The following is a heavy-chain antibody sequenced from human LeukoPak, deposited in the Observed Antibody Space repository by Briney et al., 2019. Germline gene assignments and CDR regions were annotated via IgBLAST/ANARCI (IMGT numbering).Heavy chain of an antibody. D-gene: IGHD5-12*01. CDR2: ISSSSSYI. CDR3: ARDARGYDYYYGMDV. V-gene: IGHV3-21*01. J-gene: IGHJ6*02. Sequence: PGGSPRLSCAASGFTFSSYSMNWVRQAPGKGLEWVSSISSSSSYIYYADSVKGRFTISRDNAKNSLYLQMNSLRAEDTAVYYCARDARGYDYYYGMDVWGQGTTVTVSS. CDR1: GFTFSSYS.